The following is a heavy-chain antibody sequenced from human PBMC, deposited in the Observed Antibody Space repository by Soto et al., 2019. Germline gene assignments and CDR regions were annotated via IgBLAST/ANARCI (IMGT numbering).Heavy chain of an antibody. CDR3: AAEVDSSMDV. V-gene: IGHV1-58*02. D-gene: IGHD3-9*01. J-gene: IGHJ6*02. CDR1: GFTFTSSA. Sequence: SVKVSCKASGFTFTSSAMQWLRQARGQRLEWIGWIVVGSGNTNYAQKFQERVTITRDMSTSTAYMELSSLSSEDTAVYYCAAEVDSSMDVWGQGTTVTVSS. CDR2: IVVGSGNT.